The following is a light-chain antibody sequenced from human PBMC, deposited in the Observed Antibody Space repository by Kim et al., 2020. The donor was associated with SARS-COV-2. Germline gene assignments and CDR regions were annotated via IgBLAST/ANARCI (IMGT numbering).Light chain of an antibody. V-gene: IGKV4-1*01. CDR3: QQYYSVVPHT. J-gene: IGKJ2*01. Sequence: ASINCTSSQSILHPPSNKNFLAWYQQKPGQPPKLLISWASTRESGVPDRFRGSGSGTDFTLTISSLQAEDVAVYYCQQYYSVVPHTFGQGTKLEIK. CDR2: WAS. CDR1: QSILHPPSNKNF.